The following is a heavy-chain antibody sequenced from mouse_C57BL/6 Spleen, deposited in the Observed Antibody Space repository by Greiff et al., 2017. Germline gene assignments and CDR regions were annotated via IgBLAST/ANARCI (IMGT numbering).Heavy chain of an antibody. CDR1: GYTFTSYW. D-gene: IGHD1-2*01. J-gene: IGHJ4*01. CDR2: IDPSDSYT. CDR3: ARSILRFYAMDY. V-gene: IGHV1-69*01. Sequence: QVQLQQPGAELVMPGASVKLSCKASGYTFTSYWMHWVKQRPGQGLEWIGEIDPSDSYTNYNQQFKGKSTLTVDKSSSTAYMQLSSLTSEDSEVYYCARSILRFYAMDYWGQGTSVTVSS.